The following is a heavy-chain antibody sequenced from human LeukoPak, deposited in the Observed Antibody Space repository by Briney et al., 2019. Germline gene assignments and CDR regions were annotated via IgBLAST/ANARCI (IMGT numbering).Heavy chain of an antibody. D-gene: IGHD2-2*01. CDR2: ISAGGGST. Sequence: GGSLRLSCAASGFTFSNYAMSWVRQAPGKGLERVSAISAGGGSTYYADSVKGRFTLSRVSSKTTLYLQMNSLRAEDTAVYYCAKAQGYCTSTSCLLFQHWGQGTLVTVSS. V-gene: IGHV3-23*01. CDR3: AKAQGYCTSTSCLLFQH. J-gene: IGHJ1*01. CDR1: GFTFSNYA.